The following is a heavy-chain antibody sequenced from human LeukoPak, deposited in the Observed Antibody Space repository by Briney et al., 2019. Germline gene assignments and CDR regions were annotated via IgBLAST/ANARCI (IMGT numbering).Heavy chain of an antibody. CDR2: INTNTGNP. CDR3: AIGTPTFGGVIAQFDY. D-gene: IGHD3-16*02. V-gene: IGHV7-4-1*02. Sequence: ASVKVSCKASGYTFTSYAMNWVRQAPGQGLEWMGWINTNTGNPTYAQGFTGRFVFSLDTSVSTAYLQISSLKAEDTAVYYCAIGTPTFGGVIAQFDYWGQGTLVTVSS. J-gene: IGHJ4*02. CDR1: GYTFTSYA.